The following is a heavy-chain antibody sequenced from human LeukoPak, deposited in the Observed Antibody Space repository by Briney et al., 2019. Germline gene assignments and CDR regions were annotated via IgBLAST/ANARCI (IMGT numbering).Heavy chain of an antibody. J-gene: IGHJ6*02. V-gene: IGHV3-9*01. Sequence: GRSLRLSCAASGFTFDDYAMHWVRQAPGKGLEWVSGISWNSGSIGYADSVKGRFTISRDNAKNSLYLQMNSLRAEDTALYYCAKARGGYSHGFSSIYYYYGMDVWGQGTTVTVSS. CDR3: AKARGGYSHGFSSIYYYYGMDV. D-gene: IGHD5-18*01. CDR2: ISWNSGSI. CDR1: GFTFDDYA.